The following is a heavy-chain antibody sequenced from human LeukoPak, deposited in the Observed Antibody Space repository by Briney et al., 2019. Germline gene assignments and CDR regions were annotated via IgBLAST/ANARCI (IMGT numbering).Heavy chain of an antibody. J-gene: IGHJ4*02. CDR2: IYSDGSS. D-gene: IGHD4-17*01. V-gene: IGHV3-66*01. CDR1: GITVSNNY. CDR3: ATGTTVTTAFDY. Sequence: GGSLRLSCAVSGITVSNNYMSWVRQAPGKGLEWVSVIYSDGSSFYTDSVKGRFTISRDNSKNTLYFQMNSLRAEDTAVYYCATGTTVTTAFDYWGQGTLVIVSS.